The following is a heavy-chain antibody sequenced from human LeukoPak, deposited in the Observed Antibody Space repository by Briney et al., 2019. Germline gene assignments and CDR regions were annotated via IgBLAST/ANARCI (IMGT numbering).Heavy chain of an antibody. CDR1: GYTFTSYY. V-gene: IGHV1-46*01. J-gene: IGHJ6*02. Sequence: ASVKVSCKASGYTFTSYYMHWVRQAPGQGLEWMGIINPSGGSTSYAQKFQGRVTMTRDTSTSTVYMELSSLRSEDTAVYYCARDVQNVLRYFDRLSRPGAYYYYGMDVWGQGTTVTVSS. D-gene: IGHD3-9*01. CDR2: INPSGGST. CDR3: ARDVQNVLRYFDRLSRPGAYYYYGMDV.